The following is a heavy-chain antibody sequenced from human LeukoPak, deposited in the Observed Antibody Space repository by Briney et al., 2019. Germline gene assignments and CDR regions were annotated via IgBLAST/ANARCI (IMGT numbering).Heavy chain of an antibody. D-gene: IGHD3-9*01. CDR2: INHSGST. CDR3: ARRRYFDW. CDR1: GGSISSYY. V-gene: IGHV4-34*01. J-gene: IGHJ4*02. Sequence: SETLSLTCTVSGGSISSYYWSWIRQPPGKGLEWIGEINHSGSTNYNPSLKSRVTISVDTSKNQFSLKLSSVTAADTAVYYCARRRYFDWWGQGTLVTVSS.